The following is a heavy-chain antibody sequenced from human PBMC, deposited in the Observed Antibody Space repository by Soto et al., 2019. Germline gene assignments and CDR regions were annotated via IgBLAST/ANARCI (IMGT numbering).Heavy chain of an antibody. CDR1: GYTFTSYY. CDR3: ARTIFGVVGGLVGGHDAFDI. D-gene: IGHD3-3*01. CDR2: INPSGGST. V-gene: IGHV1-46*03. J-gene: IGHJ3*02. Sequence: ASVKVSFKASGYTFTSYYMHWVRQAPGQGLEWMGIINPSGGSTSYAQKFQGRVTMTRDTSTSTVYMELSSLRSEDTAVYYCARTIFGVVGGLVGGHDAFDIWGQGTMVTVSS.